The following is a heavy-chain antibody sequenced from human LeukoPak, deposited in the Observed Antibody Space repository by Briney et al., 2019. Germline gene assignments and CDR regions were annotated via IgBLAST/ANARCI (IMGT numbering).Heavy chain of an antibody. J-gene: IGHJ5*02. CDR3: ARGGYYGSGNDFRFDP. CDR1: GYSITSAYY. V-gene: IGHV4-38-2*02. D-gene: IGHD3-10*01. Sequence: PSETLSLTCTVSGYSITSAYYWGWIRQPPGKGLEWIGSIYHSGGTYYNPSLKSRVTISVETSKNQFSLKLKSVTAADTAVYYCARGGYYGSGNDFRFDPWGQGTLVTVSS. CDR2: IYHSGGT.